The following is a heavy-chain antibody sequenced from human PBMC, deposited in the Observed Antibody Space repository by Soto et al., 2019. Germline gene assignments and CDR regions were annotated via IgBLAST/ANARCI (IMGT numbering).Heavy chain of an antibody. CDR3: ARDRIHYGSGSYYASPYYYYGMDV. Sequence: SVKVSCKASGGTFSSYAISWVRQAPGQGLEWMGGIIPIFGTANYAQEFQGRVTITADKSTSTAYMELSSLRSEDTAVYYCARDRIHYGSGSYYASPYYYYGMDVWGQGTTVTVSS. CDR2: IIPIFGTA. CDR1: GGTFSSYA. J-gene: IGHJ6*02. V-gene: IGHV1-69*06. D-gene: IGHD3-10*01.